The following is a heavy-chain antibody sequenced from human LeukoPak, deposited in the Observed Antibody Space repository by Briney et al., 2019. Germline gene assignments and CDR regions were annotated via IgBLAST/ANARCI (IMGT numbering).Heavy chain of an antibody. CDR3: ARHVSGSFDC. CDR2: IYYSGTT. CDR1: GGSISSSSYY. Sequence: SETLSLTCTVSGGSISSSSYYWGWIRQPPGKGLEWIGSIYYSGTTYYNPSLKSRVTISVDTSKNQFSLKLSSVTAADTALYYCARHVSGSFDCWGQGTLVTVSS. J-gene: IGHJ4*02. V-gene: IGHV4-39*01. D-gene: IGHD5-12*01.